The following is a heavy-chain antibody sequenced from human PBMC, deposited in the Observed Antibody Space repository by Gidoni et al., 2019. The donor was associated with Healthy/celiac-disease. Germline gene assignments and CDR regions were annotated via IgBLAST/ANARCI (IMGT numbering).Heavy chain of an antibody. CDR3: AKRPADYYDSSGYSAY. D-gene: IGHD3-22*01. CDR2: IRGSGGST. Sequence: EVQLLEAGGGLVQPGGSLRRACAASGFTFSSDAMRWVLQAPGKGLEWVSAIRGSGGSTYYADSVKGRFTISRDNSKNTLYLQMNSLRAEDTAVYYCAKRPADYYDSSGYSAYWGQGTLVTVSS. CDR1: GFTFSSDA. J-gene: IGHJ4*02. V-gene: IGHV3-23*01.